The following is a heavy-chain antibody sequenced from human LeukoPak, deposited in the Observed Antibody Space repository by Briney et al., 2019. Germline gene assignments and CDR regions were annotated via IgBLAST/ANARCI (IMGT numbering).Heavy chain of an antibody. J-gene: IGHJ4*02. CDR2: IYYSGGT. CDR1: GGSISSYY. Sequence: PSETLSLTCTVSGGSISSYYWSWIRQPPGKGLEWIGYIYYSGGTNYNPSLKSRVTISVDTSKNQFSLKLSSVTAADTAVYYCASSIPGNEYGVEPLFDYWGQGTLVTVSS. V-gene: IGHV4-59*08. D-gene: IGHD4-17*01. CDR3: ASSIPGNEYGVEPLFDY.